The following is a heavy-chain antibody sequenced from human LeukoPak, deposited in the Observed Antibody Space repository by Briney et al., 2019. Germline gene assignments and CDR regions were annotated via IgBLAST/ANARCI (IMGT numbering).Heavy chain of an antibody. D-gene: IGHD5-24*01. V-gene: IGHV3-23*01. J-gene: IGHJ4*02. CDR1: GFTFSSYA. Sequence: PGGSLRLSCAASGFTFSSYAMSWVRQTPGKGLEWVSAISGSGGNTYYADSVKGRFTISRDNSKNTLYLQMNSLRAEDTAVYYCAKARDGYRSQTDYWGQGTLVTVSS. CDR2: ISGSGGNT. CDR3: AKARDGYRSQTDY.